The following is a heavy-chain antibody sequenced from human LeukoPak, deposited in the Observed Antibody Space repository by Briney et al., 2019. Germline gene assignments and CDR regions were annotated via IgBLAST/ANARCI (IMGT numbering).Heavy chain of an antibody. Sequence: SVKVSCKASGGTFSSYAISWVRQAPGQGLEWMGGIIPIFGTANYAQKFQGRATITADESTSTAYMELSSLRSEDTAVYYCARSRTVTPTAFDYWGQGTLVTVSS. D-gene: IGHD4-17*01. V-gene: IGHV1-69*01. J-gene: IGHJ4*02. CDR3: ARSRTVTPTAFDY. CDR1: GGTFSSYA. CDR2: IIPIFGTA.